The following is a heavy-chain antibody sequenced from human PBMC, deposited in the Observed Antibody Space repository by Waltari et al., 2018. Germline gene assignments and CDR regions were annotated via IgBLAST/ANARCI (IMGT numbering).Heavy chain of an antibody. V-gene: IGHV4-59*01. CDR1: GGSLSSYY. CDR2: IYYSGST. Sequence: QVQLQESGPGLVKPSETLSLTCTVSGGSLSSYYWSWIRQPPGKGLEWIGYIYYSGSTNNNPALNSRVTISVDTSKNQFSLKLSAVTAADTAVYYCAGAVLLEDACDIWGQGTMVTVSS. CDR3: AGAVLLEDACDI. J-gene: IGHJ3*02.